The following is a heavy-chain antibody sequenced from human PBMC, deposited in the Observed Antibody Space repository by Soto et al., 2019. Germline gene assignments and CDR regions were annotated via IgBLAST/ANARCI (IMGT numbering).Heavy chain of an antibody. D-gene: IGHD2-2*01. Sequence: SETLSLTCAFYGGSFSVYYWSWIRQPPGKGLEWIGEINHSGSTNYNPPLKSRVTISVDTSKNQFSLKLSSVTAADTAVYYCARSLPAATSGLTWFDPWGQGTLVTVSS. CDR3: ARSLPAATSGLTWFDP. CDR2: INHSGST. CDR1: GGSFSVYY. V-gene: IGHV4-34*01. J-gene: IGHJ5*02.